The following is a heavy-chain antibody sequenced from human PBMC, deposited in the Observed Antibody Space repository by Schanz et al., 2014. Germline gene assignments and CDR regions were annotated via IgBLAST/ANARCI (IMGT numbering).Heavy chain of an antibody. CDR3: ARLSVADRPHVNYWYFDL. CDR2: INPNSGDT. J-gene: IGHJ2*01. CDR1: GYTTFTDYY. V-gene: IGHV1-2*04. D-gene: IGHD6-19*01. Sequence: QVQLVQSGAEAKKPGASVKASCKASGYTTFTDYYIHWVRQAPGQGLERMGWINPNSGDTNYAQKFQGWVTSTRDTSISTAYMEVSMLKSDDTAVYYCARLSVADRPHVNYWYFDLWGRGTLVTVSS.